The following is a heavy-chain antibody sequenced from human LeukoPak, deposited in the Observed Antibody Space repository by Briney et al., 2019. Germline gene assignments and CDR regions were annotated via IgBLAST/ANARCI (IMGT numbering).Heavy chain of an antibody. D-gene: IGHD3-22*01. J-gene: IGHJ5*02. CDR3: ARRNYYDSSAYYNR. V-gene: IGHV4-59*08. CDR1: GGSISSYY. Sequence: SETLSLTCTVSGGSISSYYWSWIRQPPGKGLEWIGYIYYSGSTNYNPSLKSRVTISVDTSKNQFSLKLSSVTAADTAVYYCARRNYYDSSAYYNRWGQGTLVTVSS. CDR2: IYYSGST.